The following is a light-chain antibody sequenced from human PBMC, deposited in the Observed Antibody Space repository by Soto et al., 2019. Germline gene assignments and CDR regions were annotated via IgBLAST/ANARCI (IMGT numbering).Light chain of an antibody. J-gene: IGKJ5*01. V-gene: IGKV3-11*01. CDR3: QQRSNWPIT. Sequence: EVGLTQSPAPLSLSQGERATLXCRASQSVSSYLAWYQQKPGQAPRLLIYDASNRATGIPARFSGTGSGTDFTLTISSLEPEDFALYYCQQRSNWPITFGQGTRLAIK. CDR1: QSVSSY. CDR2: DAS.